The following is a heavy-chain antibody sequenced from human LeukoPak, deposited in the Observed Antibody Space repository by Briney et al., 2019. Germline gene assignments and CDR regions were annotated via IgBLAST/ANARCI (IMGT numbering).Heavy chain of an antibody. D-gene: IGHD5-12*01. CDR2: ISTSSTHI. CDR3: ATISLTYSDYDLGFFDS. CDR1: GFTFGNYT. V-gene: IGHV3-21*01. J-gene: IGHJ4*02. Sequence: PGGSLRLSCAASGFTFGNYTMNWVRQTPGKGLEWVSSISTSSTHIYYADSVKGRFTITRDNAKNSLFLQMNSLRAEDTAVYYCATISLTYSDYDLGFFDSWGQGALVTVSS.